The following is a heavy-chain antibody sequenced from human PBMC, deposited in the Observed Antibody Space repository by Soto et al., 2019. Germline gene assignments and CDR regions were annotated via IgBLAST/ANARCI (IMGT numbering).Heavy chain of an antibody. D-gene: IGHD1-1*01. Sequence: SETLSLTCTVSGGSISSYYWSWIRQPAGKGLEWIGRLFTSGSTNYNPSLKSRVTMSVDTSKNQFSLKLNSVTAADTAVYYCARDGGTTRWFDSWGQGTLVTVSS. J-gene: IGHJ5*01. CDR3: ARDGGTTRWFDS. CDR1: GGSISSYY. V-gene: IGHV4-4*07. CDR2: LFTSGST.